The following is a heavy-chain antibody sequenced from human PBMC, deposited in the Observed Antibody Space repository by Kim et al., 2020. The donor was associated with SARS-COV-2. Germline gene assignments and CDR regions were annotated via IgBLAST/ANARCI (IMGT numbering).Heavy chain of an antibody. CDR3: ATETPLYYYYGMDV. Sequence: ADSVKGRFTISRDNAKNSLYLQMNSLRAEDTAVYYCATETPLYYYYGMDVWGQGTTVTVSS. J-gene: IGHJ6*02. V-gene: IGHV3-11*06.